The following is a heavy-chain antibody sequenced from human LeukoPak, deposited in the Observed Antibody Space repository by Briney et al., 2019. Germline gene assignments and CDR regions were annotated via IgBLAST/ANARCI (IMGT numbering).Heavy chain of an antibody. Sequence: PGGSLRLSCVASGFTFSSYWMSWVRQAPGKGLEWVANIKQDGSEKFYVDSVKGRFTISRDNAKNSLYLQMNSLRAEDTAVYYCARRVYGDYGYYFDYWGQGTLVTVSS. D-gene: IGHD4-17*01. CDR1: GFTFSSYW. J-gene: IGHJ4*02. CDR3: ARRVYGDYGYYFDY. CDR2: IKQDGSEK. V-gene: IGHV3-7*01.